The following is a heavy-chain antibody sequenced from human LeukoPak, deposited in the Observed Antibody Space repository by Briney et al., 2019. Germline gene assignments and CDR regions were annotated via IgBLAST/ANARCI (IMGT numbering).Heavy chain of an antibody. Sequence: SETLSLTCTVSGGSISSGGYYWSWIRQHPGKGLEWIGYIYYSGSTYYNPSLKSRVTISVDTSKNQFSLKLSSVTAADTAVYYCARDQGFLEEGTSAFDIWGQGTMVTVSS. V-gene: IGHV4-31*03. CDR1: GGSISSGGYY. CDR3: ARDQGFLEEGTSAFDI. CDR2: IYYSGST. D-gene: IGHD3-3*01. J-gene: IGHJ3*02.